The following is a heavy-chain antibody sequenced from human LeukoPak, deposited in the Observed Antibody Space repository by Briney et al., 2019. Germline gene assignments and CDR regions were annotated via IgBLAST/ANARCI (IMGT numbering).Heavy chain of an antibody. Sequence: GGSLRLSCAASGFTFSSYAMSWVRQAPGKGLEWVSAISGSGGSTYYADSVKGRFTISRDNSKNTLYLQMNSLRAEDTAVYYCARDWGYCSGGSCWEGFDPWGRGTLVTVSS. J-gene: IGHJ5*02. V-gene: IGHV3-23*01. D-gene: IGHD2-15*01. CDR2: ISGSGGST. CDR1: GFTFSSYA. CDR3: ARDWGYCSGGSCWEGFDP.